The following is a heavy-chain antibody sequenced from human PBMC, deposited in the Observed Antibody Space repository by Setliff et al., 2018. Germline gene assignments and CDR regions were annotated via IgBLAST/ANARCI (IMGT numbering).Heavy chain of an antibody. V-gene: IGHV1-69*05. CDR3: ARESVGVVTTTNYYYYMDV. J-gene: IGHJ6*03. D-gene: IGHD2-21*02. CDR1: GGTFTNYA. Sequence: SVKVSCKASGGTFTNYAVNWVRQAPGQGLEWMGGIIPIFGTTTYAQKFQGRVTITTDESTSTGYMELSSLRFEDTAVYYCARESVGVVTTTNYYYYMDVWGEGTTVTVSS. CDR2: IIPIFGTT.